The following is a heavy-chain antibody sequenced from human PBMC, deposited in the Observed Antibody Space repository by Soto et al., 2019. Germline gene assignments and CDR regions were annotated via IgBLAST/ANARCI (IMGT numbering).Heavy chain of an antibody. CDR1: GFTFSNYA. CDR2: ISGSGGST. D-gene: IGHD1-26*01. Sequence: GSLRLSCAASGFTFSNYAMSWVRQAPGKGLEWVSAISGSGGSTYYADSVKGRFTISRDNSKNTLYLQMNGLRAEDTAVYYCAKDPVGATHPYYFDFWGLGTLVTVSS. J-gene: IGHJ4*02. V-gene: IGHV3-23*01. CDR3: AKDPVGATHPYYFDF.